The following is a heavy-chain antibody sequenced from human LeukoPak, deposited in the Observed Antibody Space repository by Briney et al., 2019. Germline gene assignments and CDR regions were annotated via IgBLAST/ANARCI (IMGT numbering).Heavy chain of an antibody. CDR1: GFTFSTYN. CDR2: ISTSSSTI. D-gene: IGHD3-16*01. Sequence: GGSLRLSCAASGFTFSTYNMNWVRQAPGKGLEWLSYISTSSSTIYYADSVEGRFTISRDNAKNSLYLQMNRLRDEDTAVYYCARMGLPDWFDPWGQGTLVTVSS. V-gene: IGHV3-48*02. CDR3: ARMGLPDWFDP. J-gene: IGHJ5*02.